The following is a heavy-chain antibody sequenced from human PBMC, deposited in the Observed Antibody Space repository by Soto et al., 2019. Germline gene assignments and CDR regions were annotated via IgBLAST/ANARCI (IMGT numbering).Heavy chain of an antibody. V-gene: IGHV4-4*02. J-gene: IGHJ4*02. CDR2: IYHSGST. CDR3: ARDLRYSSGWFDY. D-gene: IGHD6-19*01. CDR1: GGSISSSNW. Sequence: SETLSLTCAVSGGSISSSNWWSWVRQPPGKGLEWIGEIYHSGSTNYNPSLKSRVTISVDKSKNQFSLKLSSVTAADTAVYYCARDLRYSSGWFDYWGQGTLVTVSS.